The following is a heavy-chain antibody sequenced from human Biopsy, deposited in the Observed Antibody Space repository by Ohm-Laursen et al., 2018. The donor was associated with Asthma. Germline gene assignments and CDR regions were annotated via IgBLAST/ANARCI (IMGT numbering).Heavy chain of an antibody. Sequence: SSVKVSCKSLGGTFNTYVIGWVRQAPGQGLEWMGGINSFFGTTTYPQKFQDRVTITADDSTSTVYMELSSLRSEDTAVYYCARKAGSCISRSCYSLDFWGQGTLVTVSS. V-gene: IGHV1-69*01. CDR2: INSFFGTT. CDR1: GGTFNTYV. CDR3: ARKAGSCISRSCYSLDF. D-gene: IGHD2-15*01. J-gene: IGHJ4*02.